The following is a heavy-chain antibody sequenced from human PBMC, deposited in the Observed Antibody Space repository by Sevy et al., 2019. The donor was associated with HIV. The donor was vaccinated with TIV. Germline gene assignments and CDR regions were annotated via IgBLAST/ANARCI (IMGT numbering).Heavy chain of an antibody. CDR2: IIPIFGTA. CDR3: AREGIMITFGGVIAYNWFDP. D-gene: IGHD3-16*02. Sequence: SVKVSCKASGGTFSSYAISWVRQAPGQGLEWMGGIIPIFGTANYAQKFQGRVTITADKSTSTAYMELSSLRSEDTAVYYCAREGIMITFGGVIAYNWFDPWGQGTLVTVSS. V-gene: IGHV1-69*06. CDR1: GGTFSSYA. J-gene: IGHJ5*02.